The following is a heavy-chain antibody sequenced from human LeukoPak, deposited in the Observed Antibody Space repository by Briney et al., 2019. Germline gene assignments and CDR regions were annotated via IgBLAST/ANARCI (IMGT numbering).Heavy chain of an antibody. Sequence: SETLSLTCTVSGYSINSGYFWGWVPQPPGKGPEWIGSIFHTGDVYYNPSLRSRVTLSIDTSRNQVSLKVTSVTAADTALYYCARVVASTSIDSWGQGILVTVSS. D-gene: IGHD2-15*01. CDR2: IFHTGDV. J-gene: IGHJ4*02. V-gene: IGHV4-38-2*02. CDR3: ARVVASTSIDS. CDR1: GYSINSGYF.